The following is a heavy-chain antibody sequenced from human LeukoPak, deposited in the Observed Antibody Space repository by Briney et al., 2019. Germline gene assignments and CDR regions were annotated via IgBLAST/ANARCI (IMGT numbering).Heavy chain of an antibody. D-gene: IGHD1-26*01. V-gene: IGHV3-23*01. Sequence: PGGSLRLSCAASGFTFSSYAMSWVRQAPGKGLEWVSAISGSGGSTYYADSVKGRFTISRDNSKNTLYLQMNSLRAEDTAVYYCATGSGNYYYYFDYWGQGTLVTVSS. CDR3: ATGSGNYYYYFDY. CDR1: GFTFSSYA. CDR2: ISGSGGST. J-gene: IGHJ4*02.